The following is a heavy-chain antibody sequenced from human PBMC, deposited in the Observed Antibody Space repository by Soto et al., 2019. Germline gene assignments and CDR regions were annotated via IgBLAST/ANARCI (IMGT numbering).Heavy chain of an antibody. CDR3: AGSVGVGALYYGMDV. J-gene: IGHJ6*02. V-gene: IGHV1-69*06. CDR2: IVPAYGKA. D-gene: IGHD1-26*01. Sequence: QVQLEQSGAEVKKAGSSVKVSCKTSGGTFRTYGINWLRQAPGHGLEWMGGIVPAYGKADYAQGFQGRVTITADKSTSTAYMELSSLRSEDTAVYYCAGSVGVGALYYGMDVWGQGTTVSVSS. CDR1: GGTFRTYG.